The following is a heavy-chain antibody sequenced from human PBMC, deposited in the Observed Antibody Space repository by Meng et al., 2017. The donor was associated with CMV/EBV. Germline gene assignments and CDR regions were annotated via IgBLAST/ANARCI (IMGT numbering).Heavy chain of an antibody. D-gene: IGHD2-21*01. CDR2: INHSGST. CDR1: GGSFSGYY. CDR3: ARRGSIHGWFDP. Sequence: SETLSLTCAVCGGSFSGYYWSWIRQPPGKGLEWIGEINHSGSTTYNPSLKSRVTISVDTPKNQFSLELSSVTAADTAVYYCARRGSIHGWFDPWGQGTLVTVSS. V-gene: IGHV4-34*01. J-gene: IGHJ5*02.